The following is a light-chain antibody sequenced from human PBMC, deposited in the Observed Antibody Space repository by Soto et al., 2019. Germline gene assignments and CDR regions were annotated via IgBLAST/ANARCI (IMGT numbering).Light chain of an antibody. V-gene: IGKV4-1*01. CDR2: WAS. Sequence: DIVMTQSPDSLAASLGERATINCKSSQNLLYSPNNKNYLAWYQQKPGQPPKLIIYWASTREFGVPVRFSGSGSGTDFTLTINNLQAEDVAVYYCQHYYSNPPTFGQGTKVEIK. J-gene: IGKJ1*01. CDR1: QNLLYSPNNKNY. CDR3: QHYYSNPPT.